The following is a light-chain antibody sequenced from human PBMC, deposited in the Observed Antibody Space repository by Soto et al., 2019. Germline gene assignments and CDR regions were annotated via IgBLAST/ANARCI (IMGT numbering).Light chain of an antibody. Sequence: QSALTQPPSASGSPGQSVTISCTGSGSDIGFYNYVSWYQQHPGKVPKLLIYEVTKRPSGVPDRFSGSKSSNTASLTVSGLQAEDEADYYWSSYAGTNNHHVFGTGTKVTVL. CDR3: SSYAGTNNHHV. CDR1: GSDIGFYNY. V-gene: IGLV2-8*01. CDR2: EVT. J-gene: IGLJ1*01.